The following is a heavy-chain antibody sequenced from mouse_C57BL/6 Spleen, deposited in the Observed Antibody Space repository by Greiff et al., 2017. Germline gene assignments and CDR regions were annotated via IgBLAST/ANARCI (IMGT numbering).Heavy chain of an antibody. CDR1: GYTFTSYW. CDR2: IDPSDSYT. Sequence: VQLQQPGAELVKPGASVKLSCKASGYTFTSYWMQWVKQRPGQGLEWIGEIDPSDSYTNYNQKFKGKATLTVDTSSSTAYMQLSSLTSEDSAVYYCARYGGPFDVWGTGTTVTVSS. J-gene: IGHJ1*03. D-gene: IGHD1-1*02. CDR3: ARYGGPFDV. V-gene: IGHV1-50*01.